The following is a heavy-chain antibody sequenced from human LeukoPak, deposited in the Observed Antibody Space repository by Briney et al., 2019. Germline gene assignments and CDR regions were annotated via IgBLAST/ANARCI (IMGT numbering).Heavy chain of an antibody. CDR3: AKILNPHAFDI. Sequence: PGGSLRLSCAASGFTFDDYAMNWVRQAPGKGPEGVSYVTANGGTYYSDSVKGRFVISRDNSKNSLYLQMNILRPEDTALYYCAKILNPHAFDIWGQGTMVTVSS. J-gene: IGHJ3*02. CDR1: GFTFDDYA. V-gene: IGHV3-43*02. CDR2: VTANGGT. D-gene: IGHD1-14*01.